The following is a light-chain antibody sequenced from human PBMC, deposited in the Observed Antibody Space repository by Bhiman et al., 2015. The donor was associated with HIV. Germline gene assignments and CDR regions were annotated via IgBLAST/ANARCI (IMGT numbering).Light chain of an antibody. Sequence: QSALTQPASVSGSPGQSITISCTGTSSDVGAYTYVSWYQQHPGKAPKSRFMMSLIGRQVFLIASLAPSPGNTASLTISGLQAEDEADYHCCSYAGGATWVFGGGT. CDR1: SSDVGAYTY. J-gene: IGLJ3*02. CDR3: CSYAGGATWV. CDR2: MSL. V-gene: IGLV2-14*01.